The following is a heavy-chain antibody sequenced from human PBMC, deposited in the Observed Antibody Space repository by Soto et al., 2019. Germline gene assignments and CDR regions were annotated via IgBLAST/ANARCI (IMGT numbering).Heavy chain of an antibody. V-gene: IGHV1-18*01. CDR2: ISAYNGNT. Sequence: ASVKVSCTASGYTFTSYGISRVRQAPGQGLEWMGWISAYNGNTNYAQKLQGRVTMTTDTSTSTAYMELRSLRSDDTAVYYCVVAAQPYYFDYWGQGTLVTVSS. D-gene: IGHD2-15*01. CDR1: GYTFTSYG. J-gene: IGHJ4*02. CDR3: VVAAQPYYFDY.